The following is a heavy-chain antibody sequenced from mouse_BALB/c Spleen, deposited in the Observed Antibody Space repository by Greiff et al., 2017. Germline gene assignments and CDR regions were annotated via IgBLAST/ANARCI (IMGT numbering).Heavy chain of an antibody. D-gene: IGHD2-1*01. Sequence: QVQLQQSGPGLVAPSQSLSITCTVSGFSLTSYDISWIRQPPGKGLEWLGVIWTGGGTNYNSAFMSRLSISKDNSKSQVFLKMNSLQTDDTAIYYCVRARRFYLYYAMDYWGQGTSVTVSS. CDR2: IWTGGGT. CDR1: GFSLTSYD. V-gene: IGHV2-9-2*01. J-gene: IGHJ4*01. CDR3: VRARRFYLYYAMDY.